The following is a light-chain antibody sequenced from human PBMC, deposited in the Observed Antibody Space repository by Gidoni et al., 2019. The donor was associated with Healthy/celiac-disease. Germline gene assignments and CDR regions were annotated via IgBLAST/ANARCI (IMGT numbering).Light chain of an antibody. CDR1: QDISNY. CDR3: QQYDNLLT. CDR2: DAS. Sequence: QMTKSPSSLSASVGDRVTITCQASQDISNYLNWYQQKPGKAPMLLIYDASNLETGVPSSFSGSGSGTDFTFTISSLQPEDIATYYCQQYDNLLTFGGGTKVEIK. J-gene: IGKJ4*01. V-gene: IGKV1-33*01.